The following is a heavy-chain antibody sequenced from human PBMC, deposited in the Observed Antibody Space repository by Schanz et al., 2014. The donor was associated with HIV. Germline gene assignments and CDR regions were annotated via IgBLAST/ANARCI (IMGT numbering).Heavy chain of an antibody. CDR3: ARGRYSGSYYNY. CDR2: IIPIFGTS. J-gene: IGHJ4*02. CDR1: GGTFSNYA. Sequence: QVKLVQSGAEVKKPGSSVKVSCKASGGTFSNYAINWVRQAPGQGLEWMGGIIPIFGTSNYAQKFQGRVTITADESASTAYMELSSLRSEDTAVYYCARGRYSGSYYNYWGQGTLVTVSS. D-gene: IGHD1-26*01. V-gene: IGHV1-69*01.